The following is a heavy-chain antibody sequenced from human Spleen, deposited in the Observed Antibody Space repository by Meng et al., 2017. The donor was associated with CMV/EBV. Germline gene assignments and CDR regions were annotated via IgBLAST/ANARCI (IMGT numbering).Heavy chain of an antibody. CDR3: AKDRAAAGNPGDY. J-gene: IGHJ4*02. D-gene: IGHD6-13*01. CDR1: GFTFSDYY. V-gene: IGHV3-11*01. Sequence: GESLKISCAASGFTFSDYYMSWIRQAPGKGLEWVSYISSSGSTIYYADSVKGRFTISRDNAKNSLYLQMNSLRAEDTAFYYCAKDRAAAGNPGDYWGQGTLVTVSS. CDR2: ISSSGSTI.